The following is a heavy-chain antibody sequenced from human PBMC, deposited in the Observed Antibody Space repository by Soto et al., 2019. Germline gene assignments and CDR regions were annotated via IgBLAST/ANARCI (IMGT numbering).Heavy chain of an antibody. Sequence: GASVKVSCKASGYTFSTYAMHRVRQAPGQRLEWMGWINAGNGNTKYSQKFQGRVTITRDTSASTAYMELSSLRSEDTAVYYCARAPSWWYFDLWGRGTLVTVSS. CDR3: ARAPSWWYFDL. CDR2: INAGNGNT. J-gene: IGHJ2*01. V-gene: IGHV1-3*01. CDR1: GYTFSTYA.